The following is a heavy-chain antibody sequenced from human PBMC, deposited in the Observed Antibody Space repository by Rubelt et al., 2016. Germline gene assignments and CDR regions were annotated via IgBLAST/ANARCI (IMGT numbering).Heavy chain of an antibody. J-gene: IGHJ4*02. CDR2: ISAYNGNT. Sequence: QVQLVQSGAEVKKPGSSVKVSCKASGGTFSSYAISWVRQAPGQGLEWMGWISAYNGNTNYAQKLPGRVTMTTDPSTGTAYMELRSLRSDDTAVYYCARDLPPFRRYNWNFPLDYWGQGTLVTVSS. V-gene: IGHV1-18*01. CDR3: ARDLPPFRRYNWNFPLDY. D-gene: IGHD1-7*01. CDR1: GGTFSSYA.